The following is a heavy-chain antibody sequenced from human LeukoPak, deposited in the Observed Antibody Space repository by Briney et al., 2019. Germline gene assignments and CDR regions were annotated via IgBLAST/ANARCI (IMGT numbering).Heavy chain of an antibody. V-gene: IGHV1-18*01. J-gene: IGHJ4*02. CDR3: ARGEVVRGVKNYFDY. D-gene: IGHD3-10*01. CDR1: GYTFTSYG. CDR2: ISAYNGNT. Sequence: ASVKVSCKASGYTFTSYGISWVRQAPGQGLEWMEWISAYNGNTNYAQKLQGRVTMATDTSTSTAYMELRSLRSDDTAVYYCARGEVVRGVKNYFDYWGQGTLVTVSS.